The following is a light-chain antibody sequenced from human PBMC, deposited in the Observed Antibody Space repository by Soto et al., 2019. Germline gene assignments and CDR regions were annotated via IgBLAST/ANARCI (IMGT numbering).Light chain of an antibody. CDR1: QTVSSS. CDR3: QKYNNWPLT. CDR2: EAS. J-gene: IGKJ1*01. Sequence: EIVLTQSPGTLSLSPGESATLSCRASQTVSSSLAWYQQKTGQAPRLLIYEASNRATGIPDRFSGSGSGTELNLTISRLQSEDFAVYYCQKYNNWPLTFGQGTKVDIK. V-gene: IGKV3D-15*01.